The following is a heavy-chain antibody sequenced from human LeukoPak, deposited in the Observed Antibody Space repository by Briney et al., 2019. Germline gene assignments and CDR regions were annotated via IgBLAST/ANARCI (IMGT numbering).Heavy chain of an antibody. V-gene: IGHV3-30*04. CDR3: TREYGAGYFDS. D-gene: IGHD3-10*01. CDR2: VSSDGKTT. CDR1: GFPFKDYV. Sequence: GGSLRLSCAASGFPFKDYVMPWVRQAPGKGLDWLSLVSSDGKTTFYADSVKGRFIISRDNSKNTVHLQMNNLRPEDTAINYCTREYGAGYFDSWGQGTLVTVSS. J-gene: IGHJ4*02.